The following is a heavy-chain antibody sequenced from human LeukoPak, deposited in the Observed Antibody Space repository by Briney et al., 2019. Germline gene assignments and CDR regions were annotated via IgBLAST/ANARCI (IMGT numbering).Heavy chain of an antibody. V-gene: IGHV4-39*01. Sequence: SETLSLTCTVSGXSVSSGSYYWGWIRQPPGKGLEWIGSIYYSGTTYYNPSLKSRVTISVDTSKNQFSLKLTSVTAADTAVYYCARHWYGGAFDVWGQGSMVTVSS. D-gene: IGHD1-14*01. CDR1: GXSVSSGSYY. CDR3: ARHWYGGAFDV. CDR2: IYYSGTT. J-gene: IGHJ3*01.